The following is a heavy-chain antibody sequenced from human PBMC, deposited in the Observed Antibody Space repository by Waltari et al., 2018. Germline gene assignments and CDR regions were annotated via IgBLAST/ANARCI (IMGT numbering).Heavy chain of an antibody. CDR2: IKQDGSEK. V-gene: IGHV3-7*01. CDR3: ASSTLTGYYRDYYYGMDV. J-gene: IGHJ6*02. Sequence: EVQLVESGGGLVQPGGSLRLSCAASGFTFSSYWMSWVRQAPGKGLGWVANIKQDGSEKYYVDSVKGRFTISRDNAKNSLYLQMNSLRAEDTAVYYCASSTLTGYYRDYYYGMDVWGQGTTVTVSS. CDR1: GFTFSSYW. D-gene: IGHD3-9*01.